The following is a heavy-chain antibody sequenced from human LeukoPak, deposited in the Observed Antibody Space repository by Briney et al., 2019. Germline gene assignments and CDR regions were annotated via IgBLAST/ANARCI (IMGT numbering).Heavy chain of an antibody. CDR3: ARGYSGWYGGLDY. CDR2: IPWNSGKI. V-gene: IGHV3-9*01. Sequence: SLRLSCAASGFTFYDYAMHWVRHAPGKGLEWVSGIPWNSGKIGYADSVKGRFSIPRDNVKNSLYLQMNSLRPEDTGLYYCARGYSGWYGGLDYWGQGTLVTVSS. J-gene: IGHJ4*02. CDR1: GFTFYDYA. D-gene: IGHD6-19*01.